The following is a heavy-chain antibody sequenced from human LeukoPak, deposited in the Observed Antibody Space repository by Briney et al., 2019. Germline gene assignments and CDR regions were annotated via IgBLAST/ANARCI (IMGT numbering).Heavy chain of an antibody. V-gene: IGHV1-58*01. CDR2: IVVGSGNT. D-gene: IGHD3-22*01. Sequence: SVKVSCKASGFTFTSSAVQWVRQARGQRLEWIGWIVVGSGNTNYAQKFQERVTITRDMSTSTAYMELSSLRSEDTAVYYCAASPDYYDSSGYSYYFDYWGQGTLSPSPQ. CDR3: AASPDYYDSSGYSYYFDY. CDR1: GFTFTSSA. J-gene: IGHJ4*02.